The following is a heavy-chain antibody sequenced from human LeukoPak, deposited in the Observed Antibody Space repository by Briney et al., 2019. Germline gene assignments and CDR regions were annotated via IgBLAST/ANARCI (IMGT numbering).Heavy chain of an antibody. CDR3: AKDPGITMIVVVNWFDP. CDR2: ISGSGGST. Sequence: GGSLRLSCAASGFTFDDHGMSWVRQAPGKGLEWVSAISGSGGSTYYADSVKGRFTISRDNSKNTLYLQMNSLRAEDTAVYYCAKDPGITMIVVVNWFDPWGQGTLVTVSS. D-gene: IGHD3-22*01. V-gene: IGHV3-23*01. CDR1: GFTFDDHG. J-gene: IGHJ5*02.